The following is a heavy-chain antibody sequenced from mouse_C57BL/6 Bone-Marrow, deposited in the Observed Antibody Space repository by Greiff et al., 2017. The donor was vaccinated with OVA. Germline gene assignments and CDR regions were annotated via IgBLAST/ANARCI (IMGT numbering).Heavy chain of an antibody. CDR1: GYSITSGYY. CDR3: ARVRAPRNYYFDY. CDR2: ISYDGSN. J-gene: IGHJ2*01. D-gene: IGHD3-3*01. V-gene: IGHV3-6*01. Sequence: DVKLQESGPGLVKPSPSLSLTCSVTGYSITSGYYWNWIRQFPGNKLEWMGYISYDGSNNYNPSLKNRISITRDTSKNQFFLKLNSVTTEDTATYYGARVRAPRNYYFDYWGQGTTLTVSS.